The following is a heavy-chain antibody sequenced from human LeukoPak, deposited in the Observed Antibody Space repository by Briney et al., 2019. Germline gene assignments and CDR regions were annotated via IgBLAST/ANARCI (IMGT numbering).Heavy chain of an antibody. V-gene: IGHV3-9*01. CDR1: GFTFADYA. CDR2: FSWSSGNI. D-gene: IGHD6-13*01. CDR3: SKDIITSSWYSIDAFDI. J-gene: IGHJ3*02. Sequence: GRSLRLSCAASGFTFADYAMNWVRQAPGKGLEWVSGFSWSSGNIGYADSVRGRFTISRDEDKNSLYLQMNSLRAEDADLYDCSKDIITSSWYSIDAFDIWGQGTMVTVSS.